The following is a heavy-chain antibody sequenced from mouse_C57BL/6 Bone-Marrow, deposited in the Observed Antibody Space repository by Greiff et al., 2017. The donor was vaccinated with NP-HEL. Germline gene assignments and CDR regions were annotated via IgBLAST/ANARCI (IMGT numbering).Heavy chain of an antibody. V-gene: IGHV1-62-2*01. Sequence: QVQLQQSGAELVKPGASVKLSCKASGYTFTEYTIHWVKQRSGQGLEWIGWFYPGSGSIKYNEKFKDKATLTADKSSSTVYMELSRLTSEDSAVYFCARHEEEGPDSSGYVYFDYWGQGTTLTVSS. CDR2: FYPGSGSI. CDR3: ARHEEEGPDSSGYVYFDY. J-gene: IGHJ2*01. CDR1: GYTFTEYT. D-gene: IGHD3-2*02.